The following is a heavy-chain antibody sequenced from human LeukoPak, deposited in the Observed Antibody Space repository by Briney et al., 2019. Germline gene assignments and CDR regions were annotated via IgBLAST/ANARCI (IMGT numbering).Heavy chain of an antibody. CDR2: ISWSSGSI. Sequence: PGGSLRLSCAASGFTFDDYAMHWVRQAPGKGLEWVSGISWSSGSIGYADSVKGRFTISRDNAKNSLYLQMNSLRAEDTALYYCAKSRYGDYDLFDYWGQGTLVTVSS. CDR3: AKSRYGDYDLFDY. D-gene: IGHD4-17*01. V-gene: IGHV3-9*01. CDR1: GFTFDDYA. J-gene: IGHJ4*02.